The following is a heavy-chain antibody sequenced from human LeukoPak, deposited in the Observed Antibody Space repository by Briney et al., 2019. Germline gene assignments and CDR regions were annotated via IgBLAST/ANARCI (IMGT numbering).Heavy chain of an antibody. J-gene: IGHJ4*02. D-gene: IGHD6-13*01. CDR3: SGHGSSSY. V-gene: IGHV3-23*01. CDR2: ISGSGYT. Sequence: PGGSLRLSCAASGFTFSNYAMSWFRQAPGKGLEWVSDISGSGYTYYAESVKGRFTISRDNSKNTLYLQMNSLRAEDTALYYASGHGSSSYWGQGTLVAVSS. CDR1: GFTFSNYA.